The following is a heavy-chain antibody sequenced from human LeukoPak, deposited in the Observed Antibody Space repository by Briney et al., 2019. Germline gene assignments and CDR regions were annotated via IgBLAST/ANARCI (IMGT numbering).Heavy chain of an antibody. J-gene: IGHJ4*02. CDR1: GYTFTSYY. CDR2: INPSGGST. CDR3: ARDDKERWLQLNY. V-gene: IGHV1-46*01. Sequence: VASVKVSCKASGYTFTSYYMHWVRQAPGQGLEWMGIINPSGGSTSYAQKFQGRVTMTRDMSTSTVYMELSSLRSENTAVYYCARDDKERWLQLNYWGQGTLVTVSS. D-gene: IGHD5-24*01.